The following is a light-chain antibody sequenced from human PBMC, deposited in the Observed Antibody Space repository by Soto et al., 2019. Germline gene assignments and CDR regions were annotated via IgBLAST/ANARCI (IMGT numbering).Light chain of an antibody. V-gene: IGKV1-39*01. CDR1: QSIDDY. CDR2: YVS. J-gene: IGKJ1*01. CDR3: LQTYNTPWT. Sequence: DIQMTQSPSSLSASVGDRVTITCRASQSIDDYLSWYQQKPGKAPKLLIYYVSTLQSGVPSKFSGSGSGTDFNLTISSLQPEDFATYYCLQTYNTPWTFGQGTKVEIK.